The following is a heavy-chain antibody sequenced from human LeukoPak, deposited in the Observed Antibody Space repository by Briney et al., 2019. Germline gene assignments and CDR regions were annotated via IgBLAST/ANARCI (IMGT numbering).Heavy chain of an antibody. CDR1: GYTFTSYY. J-gene: IGHJ1*01. Sequence: ASVKVSCKASGYTFTSYYMHWVRQAPGQGLEWIGIINPSGGSTSYAQKFQGRVTMTRDMSTSTVYMELSSLRSEDTAVYYCARDRYSSGWYNLPQQHWGQGTLVTVSS. CDR2: INPSGGST. D-gene: IGHD6-19*01. CDR3: ARDRYSSGWYNLPQQH. V-gene: IGHV1-46*01.